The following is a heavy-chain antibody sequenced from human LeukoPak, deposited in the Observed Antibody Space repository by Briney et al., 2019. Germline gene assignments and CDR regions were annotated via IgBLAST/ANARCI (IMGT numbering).Heavy chain of an antibody. J-gene: IGHJ6*02. CDR3: ASPPYGDYFYYYYGMDV. CDR2: IYPDDSDT. Sequence: GESLKISCKGSGYSFTSYWIAWVRQMPGKGLEWMGIIYPDDSDTRYSPSFQGQVTISADKSISTAYLQWSSLKASDTAMYYCASPPYGDYFYYYYGMDVWGQGTTVTVSS. CDR1: GYSFTSYW. D-gene: IGHD4-17*01. V-gene: IGHV5-51*01.